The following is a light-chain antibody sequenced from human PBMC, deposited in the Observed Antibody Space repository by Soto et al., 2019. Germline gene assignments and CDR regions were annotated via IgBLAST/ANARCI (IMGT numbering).Light chain of an antibody. CDR2: AAS. CDR1: QSISSY. J-gene: IGKJ1*01. Sequence: DIQMTQSPSSLSASVGDRVTITCRASQSISSYLNWYQQKPGKAPKLLIYAASSLQSGVPSRFSGSGSGTDFTLTISSLQPEDFATYYCQQSYSTPLSTFGQGTKVEIQ. CDR3: QQSYSTPLST. V-gene: IGKV1-39*01.